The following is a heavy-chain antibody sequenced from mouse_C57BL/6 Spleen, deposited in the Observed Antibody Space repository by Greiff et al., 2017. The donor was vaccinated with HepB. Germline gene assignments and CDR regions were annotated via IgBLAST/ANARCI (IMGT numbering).Heavy chain of an antibody. V-gene: IGHV5-4*01. CDR3: AREDTAQARAMDY. CDR1: GFTFSSYA. Sequence: EVQRVESGGGLVKPGGSLKLSCAASGFTFSSYAMSWVRQTPEKRLEWVATISDGGSYTYYPDNVKGRFTISRDNAKNNLYLQMSHLKSEDTAMYYCAREDTAQARAMDYWGQGTSVTVSS. J-gene: IGHJ4*01. D-gene: IGHD3-2*02. CDR2: ISDGGSYT.